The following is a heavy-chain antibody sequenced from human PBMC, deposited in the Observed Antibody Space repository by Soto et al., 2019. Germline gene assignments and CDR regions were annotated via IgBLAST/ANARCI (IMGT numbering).Heavy chain of an antibody. Sequence: PGESLKISCXGSGYDFATYWIGWVRQMPGKGLEWMGIIYPGDSDTKYSPSFQGQVTISVDKSISTAYLQWSSLTASDTAMYYCARHRYNSGPTDNDMDVWGQGTTVTVSS. D-gene: IGHD6-19*01. CDR1: GYDFATYW. CDR3: ARHRYNSGPTDNDMDV. CDR2: IYPGDSDT. V-gene: IGHV5-51*01. J-gene: IGHJ6*02.